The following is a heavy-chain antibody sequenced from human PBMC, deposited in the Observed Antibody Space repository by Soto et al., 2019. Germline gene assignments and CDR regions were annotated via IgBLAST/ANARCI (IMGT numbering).Heavy chain of an antibody. CDR3: ATVNPYYYFDL. V-gene: IGHV1-18*01. Sequence: QVQLVQSGTEVKKPGASVKVSCKASGYTDNTYGITWVRQAPGQGLEWMGWISAYNGNTNYAQKFQGRVTMTADTSTSTGYMELRSLTSDDTAVYYCATVNPYYYFDLWGRGILVTVSS. D-gene: IGHD4-17*01. J-gene: IGHJ2*01. CDR2: ISAYNGNT. CDR1: GYTDNTYG.